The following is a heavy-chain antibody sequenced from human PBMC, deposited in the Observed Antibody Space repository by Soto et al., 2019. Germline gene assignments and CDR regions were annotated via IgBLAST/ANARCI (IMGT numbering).Heavy chain of an antibody. CDR2: ISAYNGNT. D-gene: IGHD4-17*01. CDR3: ARDVTKVTKPSYYYGMDV. V-gene: IGHV1-18*01. Sequence: XSVKVSCKASGYTFTSYGIVWGRQAPGQGLEWMGWISAYNGNTNYAQKLQGRVTMTTDTSTSTAYMELRSLRSDDTAVYYCARDVTKVTKPSYYYGMDVWGQRTTVTVSS. J-gene: IGHJ6*02. CDR1: GYTFTSYG.